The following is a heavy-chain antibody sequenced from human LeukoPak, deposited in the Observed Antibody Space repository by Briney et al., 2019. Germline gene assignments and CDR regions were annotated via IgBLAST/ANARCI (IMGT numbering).Heavy chain of an antibody. CDR3: TRGRPASFDP. CDR2: MNPNSGNT. V-gene: IGHV1-8*02. D-gene: IGHD2-2*01. CDR1: GYTFTSYA. Sequence: ASVKVSCKASGYTFTSYAMNWVRQAPGQGLEWLGWMNPNSGNTGYAQKFQGRVTITRDTSISTAYMELSSLRSEDTAIYYCTRGRPASFDPWGQGTLVTVSS. J-gene: IGHJ5*02.